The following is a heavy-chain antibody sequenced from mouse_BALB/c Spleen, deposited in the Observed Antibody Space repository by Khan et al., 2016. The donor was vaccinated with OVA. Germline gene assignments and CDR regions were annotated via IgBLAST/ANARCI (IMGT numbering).Heavy chain of an antibody. J-gene: IGHJ3*01. CDR3: ARDYWFTY. CDR1: GFTFSNYA. Sequence: EVQLVESGGDLVKPGGSLKLSCAASGFTFSNYAMSWVRQTPEKRLVWVASISSGGTTYFPDSVKGRFTISRDNGRNILYLQMSSLRSEDTAMYYCARDYWFTYWGQGTLVTVSA. CDR2: ISSGGTT. V-gene: IGHV5-6-5*01.